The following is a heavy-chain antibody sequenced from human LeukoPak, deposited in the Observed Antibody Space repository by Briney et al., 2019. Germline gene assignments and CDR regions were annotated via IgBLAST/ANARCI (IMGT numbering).Heavy chain of an antibody. J-gene: IGHJ4*02. CDR1: GFTFSDYN. V-gene: IGHV3-48*04. CDR3: ARDRAGFDY. CDR2: ISSSSSTI. D-gene: IGHD1-14*01. Sequence: GGSLRLSCAASGFTFSDYNMNWVRQAPGKGLEWVSYISSSSSTIYYADSMKGRFTISRDNTKNSMYLQMNSLRAEDTAVYYCARDRAGFDYWGQGTLVTVSS.